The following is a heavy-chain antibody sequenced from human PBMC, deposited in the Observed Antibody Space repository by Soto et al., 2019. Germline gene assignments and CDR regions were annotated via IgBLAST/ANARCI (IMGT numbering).Heavy chain of an antibody. D-gene: IGHD2-15*01. Sequence: ASVKVSCKASGYTFTSYSISWVRQAPGQGLEWMGGIIPIFGTANYAQKFQGRVTITADESTSTAYMELSSLRSEDTAVYYCAREVKDCSGGSCYSGGWFDPWGQGTLVTVSS. V-gene: IGHV1-69*13. CDR1: GYTFTSYS. J-gene: IGHJ5*02. CDR3: AREVKDCSGGSCYSGGWFDP. CDR2: IIPIFGTA.